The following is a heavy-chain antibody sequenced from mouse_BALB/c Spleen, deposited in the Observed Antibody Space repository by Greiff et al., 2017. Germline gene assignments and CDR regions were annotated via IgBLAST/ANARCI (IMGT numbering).Heavy chain of an antibody. J-gene: IGHJ3*01. V-gene: IGHV5-6*02. CDR3: ARQTLFITTVEGAWFAY. CDR1: GFTFSSYG. D-gene: IGHD1-1*01. CDR2: ISSGGSYT. Sequence: EVMLVESGGDLVKPGGSLKLSCAASGFTFSSYGMSWVRQTPDKRLEWVATISSGGSYTYYPDSVKGRFTISRDNAKNTLYLQMSSLKSEDTAMYYCARQTLFITTVEGAWFAYWGQGTLVTVSA.